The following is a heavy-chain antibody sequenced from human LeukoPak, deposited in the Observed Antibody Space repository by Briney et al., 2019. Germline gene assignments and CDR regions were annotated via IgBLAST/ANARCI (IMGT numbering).Heavy chain of an antibody. D-gene: IGHD6-19*01. V-gene: IGHV1-8*03. CDR1: GYTFTSYD. CDR3: ARGLHPQVVAGRELGY. CDR2: MNPNSGNT. Sequence: ASVKVSCKASGYTFTSYDINWVRQATGQGLEWMGRMNPNSGNTGYEQKFQGRVTITRNTSLSTAYMELSSLRSEDTAVYYCARGLHPQVVAGRELGYWGQGTLVTVSS. J-gene: IGHJ4*02.